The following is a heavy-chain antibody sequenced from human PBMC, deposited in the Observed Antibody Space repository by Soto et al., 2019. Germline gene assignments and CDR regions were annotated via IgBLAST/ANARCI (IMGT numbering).Heavy chain of an antibody. CDR1: GYSFTGYY. CDR2: INPNGGDT. Sequence: QVQLVQSGAEVKKPGASVKVSCKASGYSFTGYYLHWVRQAPGQGLEWMGWINPNGGDTNYAQNFQSRVTLTSDTSISTAYMELRMLRSEDTAVYYCGRTRGGSGWYEYYLELWGQGTPVGVSS. V-gene: IGHV1-2*02. D-gene: IGHD6-19*01. CDR3: GRTRGGSGWYEYYLEL. J-gene: IGHJ4*02.